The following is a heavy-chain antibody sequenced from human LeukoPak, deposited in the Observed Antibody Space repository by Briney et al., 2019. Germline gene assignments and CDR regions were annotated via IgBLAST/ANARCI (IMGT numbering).Heavy chain of an antibody. V-gene: IGHV3-23*01. CDR1: GFTFSSYA. J-gene: IGHJ3*02. D-gene: IGHD4-17*01. Sequence: GGSLRLSCAASGFTFSSYAMSWARQAPGKGLEWVSAISGSGGSTYYADSVKGRFTISRDNSKNTLYLQMNSLRAEDTAVYYCAKDSAPTVTTGDAFDIWGQGTMVTVSS. CDR3: AKDSAPTVTTGDAFDI. CDR2: ISGSGGST.